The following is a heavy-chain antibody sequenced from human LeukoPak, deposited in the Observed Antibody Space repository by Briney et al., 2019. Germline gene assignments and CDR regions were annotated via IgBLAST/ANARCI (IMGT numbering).Heavy chain of an antibody. CDR1: GYTFTSYG. D-gene: IGHD3-3*01. CDR2: ISAYNGNT. CDR3: ARDHYDFWSGYQYYFDY. J-gene: IGHJ4*02. V-gene: IGHV1-18*01. Sequence: GASVKVSCKASGYTFTSYGISWVRQAPGQGLEWMGWISAYNGNTNYAQKLQGRVTMTTDTSTSTAYMEVRSLRSDDTAVYYCARDHYDFWSGYQYYFDYWGQGTLVTVSS.